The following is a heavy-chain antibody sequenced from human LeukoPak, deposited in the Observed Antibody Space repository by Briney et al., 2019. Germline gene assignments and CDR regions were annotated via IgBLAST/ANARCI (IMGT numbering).Heavy chain of an antibody. V-gene: IGHV3-23*01. D-gene: IGHD2-21*02. CDR1: GFTFSSYA. CDR3: TTGEYCGGDCYSSFDY. Sequence: GGSLRLSCAASGFTFSSYAMSWVRQAPGKGLNWVSAISNNGGYTYYADSVQGRFTISRDNSKSTLCLQMNSLRAEDTAVYYCTTGEYCGGDCYSSFDYWGQGTLVTVSS. CDR2: ISNNGGYT. J-gene: IGHJ4*02.